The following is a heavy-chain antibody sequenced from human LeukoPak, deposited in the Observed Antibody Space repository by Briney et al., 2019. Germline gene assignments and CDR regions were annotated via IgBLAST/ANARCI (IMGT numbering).Heavy chain of an antibody. CDR1: GGTFSSYT. CDR3: ATSIAAAGTPLDY. CDR2: IIPILGIA. D-gene: IGHD6-13*01. Sequence: VASVKVSCKASGGTFSSYTISWVRQAPGQGLEGMGRIIPILGIANYAQKFQGRVTITADKSTSTAYMELSSLRSEDTAVYYCATSIAAAGTPLDYWGQGTLVTVSS. J-gene: IGHJ4*02. V-gene: IGHV1-69*02.